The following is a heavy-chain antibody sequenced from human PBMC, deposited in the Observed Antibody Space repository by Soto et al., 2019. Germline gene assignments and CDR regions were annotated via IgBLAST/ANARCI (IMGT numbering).Heavy chain of an antibody. D-gene: IGHD2-15*01. CDR2: IIPILGIA. CDR1: GGTFSSYT. V-gene: IGHV1-69*02. CDR3: ASEDRSGGRGYGAFDI. Sequence: SVKVSCKASGGTFSSYTISWVRQAPGQGLEWMGRIIPILGIANYAQKFQGRVTITADKSTSTAYMELSSLRSEDTAVYYCASEDRSGGRGYGAFDIWGQGTMVTVSS. J-gene: IGHJ3*02.